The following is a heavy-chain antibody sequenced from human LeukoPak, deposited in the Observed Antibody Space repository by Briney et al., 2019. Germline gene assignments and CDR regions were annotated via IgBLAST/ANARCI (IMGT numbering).Heavy chain of an antibody. J-gene: IGHJ1*01. CDR2: LSASGSDI. D-gene: IGHD3-10*01. CDR1: GFPFSDYY. CDR3: AKLDSVGAVAEYFQY. Sequence: PGGSLRLSCPTSGFPFSDYYMSWIRQSPGKGLEWVSYLSASGSDIYYADSVKGRFTISRDSSKNTLYLQMNSLRAEDTAVYYCAKLDSVGAVAEYFQYWGQGTLVTVSS. V-gene: IGHV3-11*01.